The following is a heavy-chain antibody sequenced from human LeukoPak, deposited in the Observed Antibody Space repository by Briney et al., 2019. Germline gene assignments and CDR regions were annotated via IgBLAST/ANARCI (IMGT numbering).Heavy chain of an antibody. V-gene: IGHV3-21*04. CDR2: ISSSSSYI. D-gene: IGHD3-3*01. J-gene: IGHJ4*02. CDR1: GFTFSSYS. CDR3: AKGPYYDFWSGYLDY. Sequence: KAGGSLRLSCAASGFTFSSYSMNWVRQAPGKGLEWVSSISSSSSYIYYADSVKGRFTISRDNAKNSLYLQMNSLRAEDMALYYCAKGPYYDFWSGYLDYWGQGTLVTVSS.